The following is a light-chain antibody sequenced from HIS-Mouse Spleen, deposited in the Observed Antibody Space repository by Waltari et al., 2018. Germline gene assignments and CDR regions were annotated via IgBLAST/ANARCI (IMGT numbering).Light chain of an antibody. CDR3: SSYTSSSTLV. CDR1: SRHVGGYHY. V-gene: IGLV2-14*03. J-gene: IGLJ3*02. CDR2: DVS. Sequence: QSALTQPASVSGSPGQSITISCTGTSRHVGGYHYVSWYQQHPGKAPKLMIYDVSNRPSGVSNRFSGTKSGNTASLTISGLQAEDEADYYCSSYTSSSTLVFGGGTKLTVL.